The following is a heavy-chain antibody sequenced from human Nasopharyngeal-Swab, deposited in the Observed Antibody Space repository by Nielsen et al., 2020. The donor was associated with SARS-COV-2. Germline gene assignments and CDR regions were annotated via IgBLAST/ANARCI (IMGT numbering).Heavy chain of an antibody. CDR3: ARARGGGYFDPFDY. Sequence: GESLKISCAASGFTFSSYAMHWARQAPGKGLEWVAVISYDGSNKYYADSVKGRFAISRDNSKNTLYLQMNSPRAEDTAVYYCARARGGGYFDPFDYWGQGTLVTVSS. CDR2: ISYDGSNK. V-gene: IGHV3-30*09. CDR1: GFTFSSYA. J-gene: IGHJ4*02. D-gene: IGHD3-9*01.